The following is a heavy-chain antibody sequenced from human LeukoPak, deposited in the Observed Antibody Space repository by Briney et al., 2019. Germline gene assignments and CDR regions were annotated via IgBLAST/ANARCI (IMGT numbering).Heavy chain of an antibody. J-gene: IGHJ4*02. CDR3: ARAIAARRFDY. CDR1: GGSISSHY. CDR2: IYYSGST. V-gene: IGHV4-59*11. Sequence: SETLSLTCTVSGGSISSHYWSWIRQPPGKGLEWIGYIYYSGSTNYNPSLKSRVTISVDTSKNQFSLKLSSATAADTAVYYCARAIAARRFDYWGQGTLVTVSS. D-gene: IGHD6-6*01.